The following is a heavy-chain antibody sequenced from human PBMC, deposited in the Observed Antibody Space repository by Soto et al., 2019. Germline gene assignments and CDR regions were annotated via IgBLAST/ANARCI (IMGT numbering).Heavy chain of an antibody. CDR2: IKGDGSST. CDR1: GGTVSRSW. V-gene: IGHV3-74*01. J-gene: IGHJ6*02. Sequence: LSYERCGGTVSRSWMQSYRQNTEKELVWVSRIKGDGSSTNSADSLQGRFTISRDNAKSTLYMQINSRRAEDTAVYYCARRKTNVYVLDVWGQGTAVTVSS. CDR3: ARRKTNVYVLDV.